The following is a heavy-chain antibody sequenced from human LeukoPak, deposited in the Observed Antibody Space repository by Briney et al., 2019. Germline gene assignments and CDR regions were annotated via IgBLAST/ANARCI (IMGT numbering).Heavy chain of an antibody. V-gene: IGHV4-59*08. CDR1: SGSISNYY. D-gene: IGHD2-2*01. CDR3: AKRPASIRTFDY. Sequence: SETLSLTCTVSSGSISNYYWSWIRQPPGKGLEWIGFSDYSGNTNYNPSLKSRVTISLDTSKDQIALKLSSVTAADTAVYYCAKRPASIRTFDYWGQGTLVTVSS. CDR2: SDYSGNT. J-gene: IGHJ4*02.